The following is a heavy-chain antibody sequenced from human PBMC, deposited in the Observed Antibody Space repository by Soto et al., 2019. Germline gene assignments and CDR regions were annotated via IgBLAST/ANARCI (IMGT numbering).Heavy chain of an antibody. D-gene: IGHD3-3*01. CDR1: GGSVNGYY. CDR3: ATRITVFGLLIPPFDP. V-gene: IGHV4-34*01. CDR2: INHTGGT. J-gene: IGHJ5*02. Sequence: SETLSLTCAVYGGSVNGYYWNWIRQPPGKGLEWIGEINHTGGTHYNPPLKSRVTMSVDTSKNQFSLRLSSVTAADTAIYYCATRITVFGLLIPPFDPWGQGTQVTVSS.